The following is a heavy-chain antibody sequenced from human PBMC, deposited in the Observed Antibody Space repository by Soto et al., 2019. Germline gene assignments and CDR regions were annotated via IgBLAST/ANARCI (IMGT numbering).Heavy chain of an antibody. Sequence: GGSLRLSCAASGFTFSSYAMSWVRQAPGKGLEWVSAISGSGGSTYYADSVKGRFTISRDNSKNTLYLQMNSLRAEDTAVYYCSKVLYYYDSSGYLLRNYFDYWGQGTLVTVSS. D-gene: IGHD3-22*01. CDR3: SKVLYYYDSSGYLLRNYFDY. J-gene: IGHJ4*02. V-gene: IGHV3-23*01. CDR1: GFTFSSYA. CDR2: ISGSGGST.